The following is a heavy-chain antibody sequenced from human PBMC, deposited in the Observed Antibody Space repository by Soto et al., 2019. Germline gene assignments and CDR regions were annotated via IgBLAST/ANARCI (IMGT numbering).Heavy chain of an antibody. J-gene: IGHJ3*02. CDR1: GFTFSGSA. D-gene: IGHD1-20*01. V-gene: IGHV3-73*02. CDR2: MRSKSNNDAT. CDR3: TTLTGDNAFDI. Sequence: EVQLVESGGGLVQPGGSLTLSCAASGFTFSGSAMHWVRQASGKGLEWVGRMRSKSNNDATTYVASVRGRFTISRDDSKNTAYLQMNSLKTEDTAVYYCTTLTGDNAFDIWGKWTMVTVSS.